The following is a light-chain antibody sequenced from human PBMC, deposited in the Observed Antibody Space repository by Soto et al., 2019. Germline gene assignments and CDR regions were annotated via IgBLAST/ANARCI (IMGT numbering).Light chain of an antibody. CDR1: TRDIAGYNY. Sequence: QSALTQPASVSGSLGQSITISCTGTTRDIAGYNYISWYQQLPGKVPKLLIYQVTIRPSGISNRFSGSKSGNTASLTISGLQAEDEADYYCCSFAGLFGGGTKLTVL. CDR2: QVT. CDR3: CSFAGL. V-gene: IGLV2-14*01. J-gene: IGLJ2*01.